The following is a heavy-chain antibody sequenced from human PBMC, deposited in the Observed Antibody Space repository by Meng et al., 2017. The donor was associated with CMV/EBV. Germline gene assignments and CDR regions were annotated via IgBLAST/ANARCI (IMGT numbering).Heavy chain of an antibody. J-gene: IGHJ4*02. CDR2: IYWDDDK. CDR3: AHRGSYGYHGY. D-gene: IGHD5-18*01. CDR1: GFSRSTSEVG. V-gene: IGHV2-5*02. Sequence: NNVEVSVTTLVEPTPTLTLTGPFSGFSRSTSEVGVGWIRQPPGKALEWLALIYWDDDKLYSPSLKSRLTITKDTSKNQVVLTMTNMDPVDTATYYCAHRGSYGYHGYWGQGTLVTVSS.